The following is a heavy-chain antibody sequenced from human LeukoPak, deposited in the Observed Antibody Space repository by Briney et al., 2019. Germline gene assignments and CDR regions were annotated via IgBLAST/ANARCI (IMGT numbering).Heavy chain of an antibody. Sequence: GGSLRLSCTASGFTFGDYAMSWVRQAPGKGLEWVGFIRSKAYGGTTEYAASVKGRFTISRDDFKSIAYLQMNSLKTEDTAVYYCTRDAYYYDSSGYSDWGQGTLVTVSS. D-gene: IGHD3-22*01. CDR1: GFTFGDYA. V-gene: IGHV3-49*04. CDR3: TRDAYYYDSSGYSD. J-gene: IGHJ4*02. CDR2: IRSKAYGGTT.